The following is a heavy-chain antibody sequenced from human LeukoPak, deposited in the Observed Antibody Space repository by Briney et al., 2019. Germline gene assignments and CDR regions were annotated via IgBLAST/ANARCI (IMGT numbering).Heavy chain of an antibody. D-gene: IGHD6-13*01. CDR1: GFTFSSYA. CDR2: ISSSSSYI. CDR3: AKFFPAAADSS. Sequence: PGGSLRLSCAASGFTFSSYAMSWVRQAPGKGLEWVSSISSSSSYIYYADSVKGRFTISRDNAKNSLYLQMNSLRAEDTAVYYCAKFFPAAADSSWGQGTLVTVSS. J-gene: IGHJ5*02. V-gene: IGHV3-21*01.